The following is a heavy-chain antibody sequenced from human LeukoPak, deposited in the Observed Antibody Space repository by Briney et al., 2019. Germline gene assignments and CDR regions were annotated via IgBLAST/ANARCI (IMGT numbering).Heavy chain of an antibody. CDR2: INHSGST. D-gene: IGHD1-26*01. CDR1: GGSFSGYY. Sequence: SETLSLTCAVYGGSFSGYYWSWIRQPPGKGLEWIGEINHSGSTNYNPSLKSRVTISVDTSKNQFSLKLSSLTAADTAVYYWARGGDSGSSGYRFFDYWGQGTLVTASS. V-gene: IGHV4-34*01. CDR3: ARGGDSGSSGYRFFDY. J-gene: IGHJ4*02.